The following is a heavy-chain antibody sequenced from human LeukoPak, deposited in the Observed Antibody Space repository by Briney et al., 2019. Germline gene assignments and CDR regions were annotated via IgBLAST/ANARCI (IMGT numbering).Heavy chain of an antibody. CDR3: ARETRGTVGSY. D-gene: IGHD1-26*01. CDR1: GFTFSSKY. J-gene: IGHJ4*02. CDR2: LQQDGGAT. V-gene: IGHV3-7*05. Sequence: GGSLRLSCAASGFTFSSKYMSWVRQPPGKGLEWVASLQQDGGATHYVDSVKGRFTISRDNADNSLYLQMNSLRAEDTAVYYCARETRGTVGSYWGQGTLVTVSS.